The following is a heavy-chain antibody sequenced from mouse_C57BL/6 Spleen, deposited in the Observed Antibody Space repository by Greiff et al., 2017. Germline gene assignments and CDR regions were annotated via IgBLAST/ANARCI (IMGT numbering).Heavy chain of an antibody. Sequence: VQLQQSGPELVKPGASGKMSCKASGYTFSVHNMHWVKQSHGKILEWFGYINPNNGGSSSNQKLTGKATLTVNKSSSTAYMALRSLTSENSAVYYCAITAYWGQGTLVCGSA. CDR2: INPNNGGS. V-gene: IGHV1-22*01. CDR1: GYTFSVHN. CDR3: AITAY. J-gene: IGHJ3*01. D-gene: IGHD2-12*01.